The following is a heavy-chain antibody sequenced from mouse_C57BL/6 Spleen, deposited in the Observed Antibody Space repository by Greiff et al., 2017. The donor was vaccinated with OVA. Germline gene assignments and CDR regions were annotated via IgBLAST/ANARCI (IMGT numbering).Heavy chain of an antibody. CDR2: INPGSGGT. D-gene: IGHD1-1*01. CDR3: ARRGTTVVATDYAMDY. J-gene: IGHJ4*01. CDR1: GYAFTNYL. Sequence: QVQLQQSGAELVRPGTSVKVSCKASGYAFTNYLIEWVKQRPGQGLEWIGVINPGSGGTNYNEKFKGKATLTADKSSSTAYMQLSSLTSEDSAVYFCARRGTTVVATDYAMDYWGQGTSVTVSS. V-gene: IGHV1-54*01.